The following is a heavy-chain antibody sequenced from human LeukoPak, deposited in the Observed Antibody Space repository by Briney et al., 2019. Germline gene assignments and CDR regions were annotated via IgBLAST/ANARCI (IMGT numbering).Heavy chain of an antibody. CDR3: AKLQTLGDY. CDR2: ISGSGGST. J-gene: IGHJ4*02. Sequence: GGSLRLSSVASGFPFSSYWMTWVRQAPGKGLEWVSAISGSGGSTYYADSVKGRFTISRDNSKNTLYLQMNSLRAEDTAVYYCAKLQTLGDYWGQGTLVTVSS. V-gene: IGHV3-23*01. CDR1: GFPFSSYW. D-gene: IGHD4-11*01.